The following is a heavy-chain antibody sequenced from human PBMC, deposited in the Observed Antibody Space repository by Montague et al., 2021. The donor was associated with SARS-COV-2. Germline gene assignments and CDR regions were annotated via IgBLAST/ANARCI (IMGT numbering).Heavy chain of an antibody. CDR3: ARRSLGYCSGGSCYSAFDP. CDR1: GGFFSGYY. J-gene: IGHJ5*02. D-gene: IGHD2-15*01. Sequence: SETLSLTCAVYGGFFSGYYWSWIRQPPGKGLEWIGEINHSGSTNYNPSXXSRVTISVDTSKNQFTRKLSPVTAADTAVYFCARRSLGYCSGGSCYSAFDPRGQGTLVTVSS. CDR2: INHSGST. V-gene: IGHV4-34*01.